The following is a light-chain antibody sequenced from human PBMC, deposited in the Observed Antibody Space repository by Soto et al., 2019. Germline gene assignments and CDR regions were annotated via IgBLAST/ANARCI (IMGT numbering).Light chain of an antibody. CDR3: AAWDGSLNNVL. J-gene: IGLJ2*01. CDR2: GNN. V-gene: IGLV1-44*01. Sequence: QSVLTQPPSASGTPGQRFTISCSGSGSSIGTNTVNWYRQLPGTAPKLLIYGNNQRPSGVPDRFSGSKSGTSASLAISGLQSEDEAEYYCAAWDGSLNNVLFGGGTKVTVL. CDR1: GSSIGTNT.